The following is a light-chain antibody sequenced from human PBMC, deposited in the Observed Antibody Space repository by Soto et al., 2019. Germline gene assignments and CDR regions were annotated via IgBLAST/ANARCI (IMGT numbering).Light chain of an antibody. V-gene: IGKV3-11*01. Sequence: EIVLTQSPATLSLSPGESATLSCRASQSVSSYLAWYQQKPGQAPRLLIYDAYNRATGIPARFSGSGSGTDFTLTISSLEPEDFAVYYCQQSSNWPPVTFGGGTKVDIK. CDR1: QSVSSY. CDR2: DAY. J-gene: IGKJ4*01. CDR3: QQSSNWPPVT.